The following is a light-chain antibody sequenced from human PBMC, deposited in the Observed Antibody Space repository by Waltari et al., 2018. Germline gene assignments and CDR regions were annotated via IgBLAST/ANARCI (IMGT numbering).Light chain of an antibody. J-gene: IGKJ1*01. Sequence: DIQMTQSPSSLSASVGDRVTITCRASQSISTYLNWYQQKPGKAPKPLIFAASSLQSGVPSRFRGSASGRDFTLIISSLQPEDFATYYCQQTYSHFRTFGQGTKVEIK. V-gene: IGKV1-39*01. CDR2: AAS. CDR3: QQTYSHFRT. CDR1: QSISTY.